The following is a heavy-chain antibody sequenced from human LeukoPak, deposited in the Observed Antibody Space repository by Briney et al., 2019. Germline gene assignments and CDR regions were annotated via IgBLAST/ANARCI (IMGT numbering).Heavy chain of an antibody. V-gene: IGHV4-39*07. Sequence: SETLSLTCTVSGGSMTSSRLYWGWIRQPPGKGLDWIGNIGYSGSTNYNPSLKSRVTISVETSKNQFSLKLKSVTAADTAVYYCARGGYYGSGNDFRFDPWGQGTLVTVSS. CDR3: ARGGYYGSGNDFRFDP. J-gene: IGHJ5*02. CDR1: GGSMTSSRLY. D-gene: IGHD3-10*01. CDR2: IGYSGST.